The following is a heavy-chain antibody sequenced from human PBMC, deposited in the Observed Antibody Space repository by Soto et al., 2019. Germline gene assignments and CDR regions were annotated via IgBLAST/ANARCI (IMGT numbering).Heavy chain of an antibody. CDR1: GGSVSSGSYY. CDR3: ARGTTNDSSGYYYVGFDP. V-gene: IGHV4-61*01. Sequence: SETLSLTCTVSGGSVSSGSYYWSWIRQPPGKGLEWIGYIYYSGSTNYNPSLKSRVTISVDTSKNRFSLKLSSVTAADTAVYYCARGTTNDSSGYYYVGFDPWGQGTLVTVSS. D-gene: IGHD3-22*01. J-gene: IGHJ5*02. CDR2: IYYSGST.